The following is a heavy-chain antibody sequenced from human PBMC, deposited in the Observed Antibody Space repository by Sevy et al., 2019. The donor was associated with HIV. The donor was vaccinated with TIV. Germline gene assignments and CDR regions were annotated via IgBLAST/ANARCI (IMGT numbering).Heavy chain of an antibody. J-gene: IGHJ4*02. CDR2: TYYRSKWYT. CDR1: GDSVSSNRAA. D-gene: IGHD2-15*01. Sequence: SQTLSLTCVISGDSVSSNRAAWNWIRQSPSRGLEWLGRTYYRSKWYTDYAVSVKSRITINPDTSKNQVSLQLNSVTPEDTTVYYCTRGAHSLDYWGQGTLVTVSS. V-gene: IGHV6-1*01. CDR3: TRGAHSLDY.